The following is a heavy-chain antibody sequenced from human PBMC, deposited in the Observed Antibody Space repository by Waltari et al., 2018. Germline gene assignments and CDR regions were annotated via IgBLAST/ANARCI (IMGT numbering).Heavy chain of an antibody. D-gene: IGHD3-9*01. CDR1: GYSFSDSY. CDR3: ARDVDIVIGDTRYYYYPLDV. CDR2: INTPSGDT. Sequence: QVELVQSGPEVKKPGASVRVSCKASGYSFSDSYIHWVRQAPGRGLQWMGWINTPSGDTNYEQSFQGRVSMTRDSSITTAYMELASLKADDTAVYYCARDVDIVIGDTRYYYYPLDVWGQGTTVSVSS. J-gene: IGHJ6*02. V-gene: IGHV1-2*02.